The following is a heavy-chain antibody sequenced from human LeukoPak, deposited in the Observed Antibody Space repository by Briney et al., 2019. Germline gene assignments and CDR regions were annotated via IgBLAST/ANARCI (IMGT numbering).Heavy chain of an antibody. CDR2: IFYSGSA. CDR1: GYSISSSNW. J-gene: IGHJ4*02. D-gene: IGHD5-18*01. CDR3: ARTALDTTTYFHY. Sequence: SDTLSLTCAVSGYSISSSNWWGWIRQPPGKGLEWIGYIFYSGSAYYNPSLKSRVTMSIDTSKNQFSLKLNSVTAVDTAVYYCARTALDTTTYFHYWGQGTLVIVSS. V-gene: IGHV4-28*01.